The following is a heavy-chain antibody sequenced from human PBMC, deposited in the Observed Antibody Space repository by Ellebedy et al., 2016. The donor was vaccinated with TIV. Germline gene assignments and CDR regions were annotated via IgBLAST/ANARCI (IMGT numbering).Heavy chain of an antibody. CDR2: VSPDGITT. CDR1: GFTFSSYW. V-gene: IGHV3-74*01. J-gene: IGHJ4*02. CDR3: VYSTGYNLFAF. Sequence: GGSLRLXXAASGFTFSSYWMYWVRQAPGKGLLWFSRVSPDGITTNSADSVKGRFTISRDNAKNTLYLQMTSLRAEDTAVYYCVYSTGYNLFAFWGQGTLVTVSS. D-gene: IGHD3-22*01.